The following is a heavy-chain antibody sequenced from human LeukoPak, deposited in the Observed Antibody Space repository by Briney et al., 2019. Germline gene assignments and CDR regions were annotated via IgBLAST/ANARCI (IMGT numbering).Heavy chain of an antibody. CDR3: ARDMKGYSSSSCDS. CDR1: GFTFSSYA. D-gene: IGHD6-19*01. CDR2: VSSNGAKT. J-gene: IGHJ4*02. Sequence: GGSLRLSCAASGFTFSSYAITWVRQAPGKGLEWVSAVSSNGAKTYYADSVKGRFTISRDNAENSLYLQMNSLRDDDTAAYYCARDMKGYSSSSCDSWGQGTLVTVSS. V-gene: IGHV3-23*01.